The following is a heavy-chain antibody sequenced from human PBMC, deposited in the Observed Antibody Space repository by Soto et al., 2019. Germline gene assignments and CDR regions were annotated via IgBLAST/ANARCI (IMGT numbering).Heavy chain of an antibody. J-gene: IGHJ4*02. V-gene: IGHV4-59*01. CDR1: GGSISSYY. CDR3: AREYRVLRYFDPIGGYFDY. Sequence: SETLSLTCTVSGGSISSYYWSWIRQPPGKGLEWIGYIYYSGSTNYNPSLKSRVTISVDTSKNQFSLKLSSVTAADTAVYYCAREYRVLRYFDPIGGYFDYWGQGTLVTVSS. D-gene: IGHD3-9*01. CDR2: IYYSGST.